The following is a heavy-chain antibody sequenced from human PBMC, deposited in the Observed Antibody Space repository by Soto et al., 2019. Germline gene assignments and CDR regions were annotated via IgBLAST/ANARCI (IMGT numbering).Heavy chain of an antibody. J-gene: IGHJ3*02. CDR1: GFTFSDYS. CDR2: ISWNSGSI. Sequence: GLSLRISCSSSGFTFSDYSMHWVRQAPGPRLEWVSGISWNSGSIGYADSVKGRFTISRDNAKNSLYLQMNSLRAEDTALYYCAKQRLVATYSGSALDIWCQGKMVTV. CDR3: AKQRLVATYSGSALDI. D-gene: IGHD2-15*01. V-gene: IGHV3-9*01.